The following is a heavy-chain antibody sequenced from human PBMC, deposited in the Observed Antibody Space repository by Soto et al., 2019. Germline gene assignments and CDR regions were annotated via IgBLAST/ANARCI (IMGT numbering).Heavy chain of an antibody. CDR2: INPNSSGT. V-gene: IGHV1-2*02. CDR3: ARDLIVDGPDNYAMDV. Sequence: KVACKNAGYSLSADHILRVRHAPGEGLEWMGWINPNSSGTVYAQKFRGRVTMTRDTSLTTAYMQLNRLTPDDTAIYYCARDLIVDGPDNYAMDVWGQGTTVTVSS. CDR1: GYSLSADH. J-gene: IGHJ6*02. D-gene: IGHD3-22*01.